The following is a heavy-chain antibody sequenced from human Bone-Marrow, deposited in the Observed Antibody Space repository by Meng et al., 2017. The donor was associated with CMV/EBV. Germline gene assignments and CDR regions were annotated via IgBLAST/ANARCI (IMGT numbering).Heavy chain of an antibody. CDR2: ISYDGSNK. CDR1: GFTVSSNY. CDR3: ARGGELFDY. J-gene: IGHJ4*02. D-gene: IGHD4-17*01. V-gene: IGHV3-30-3*01. Sequence: QVQLVESGGGLVKPGGSLRLSCAASGFTVSSNYMSWVRQAPGKGLEWVAVISYDGSNKYYADSVKGRFTISRDNSKNTLYLQMNSLRAEDTAVYYCARGGELFDYWGQGTLVTVSS.